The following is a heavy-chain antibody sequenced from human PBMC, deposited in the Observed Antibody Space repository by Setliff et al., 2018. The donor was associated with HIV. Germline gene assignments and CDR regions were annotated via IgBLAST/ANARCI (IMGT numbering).Heavy chain of an antibody. D-gene: IGHD3-22*01. V-gene: IGHV4-38-2*01. CDR3: ARLVRHDSSGYYLYYFDY. CDR2: IYHSGST. J-gene: IGHJ4*02. CDR1: GYSISSGYY. Sequence: ETLSLTCAVSGYSISSGYYWGWIRQPPGKGLEWIGSIYHSGSTYYNPSLKSRVTISVDTSKNQFSLKLSSVTAADTAVYYCARLVRHDSSGYYLYYFDYWGQGTLVTVSS.